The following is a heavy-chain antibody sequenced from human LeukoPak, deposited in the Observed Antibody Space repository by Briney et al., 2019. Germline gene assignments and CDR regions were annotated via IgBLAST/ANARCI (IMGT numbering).Heavy chain of an antibody. J-gene: IGHJ4*02. CDR3: ARLSGTTDFDY. Sequence: GSLRLSCAASGFTFSSYAMSWVRQPPGKGLEWIANIYYTGTTYYNPSLKSRVTISVDTSKNQFSMKLNSVTAADTAVYYCARLSGTTDFDYWGQGTLVTVSS. CDR1: GFTFSSYA. D-gene: IGHD1-1*01. V-gene: IGHV4-39*01. CDR2: IYYTGTT.